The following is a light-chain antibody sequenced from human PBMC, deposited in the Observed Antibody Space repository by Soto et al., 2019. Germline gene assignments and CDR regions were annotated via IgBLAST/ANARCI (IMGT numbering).Light chain of an antibody. V-gene: IGKV3-20*01. CDR2: DAS. J-gene: IGKJ4*01. Sequence: EIVLTQSPGTLSLSAGERATLSCRPSQTVSSTYFAWYQQRPGQTPRLLFYDASSRASGIPDRFSGGGSGTDFTLTISRLEPEDFAVYYCQQFSSYPLTFGGGTKVDIK. CDR3: QQFSSYPLT. CDR1: QTVSSTY.